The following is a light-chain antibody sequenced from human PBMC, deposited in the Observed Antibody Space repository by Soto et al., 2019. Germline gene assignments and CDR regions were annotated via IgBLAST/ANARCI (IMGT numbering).Light chain of an antibody. CDR1: SSDVGGYAY. Sequence: QSALTQPASVSGSPGQSITISCTGTSSDVGGYAYVSWYQQYPGKAPKLVISAVSNRPSGVSHRFSGSRSGNTASLTISGLQAEDEADYYCSSYTSNTTPLFGGGTKLTVL. CDR3: SSYTSNTTPL. V-gene: IGLV2-14*01. J-gene: IGLJ3*02. CDR2: AVS.